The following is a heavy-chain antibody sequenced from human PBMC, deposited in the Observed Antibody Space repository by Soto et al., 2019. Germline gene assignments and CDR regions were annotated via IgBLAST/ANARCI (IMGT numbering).Heavy chain of an antibody. CDR2: ISLYSDGT. CDR3: ARVVPGAEAWFGP. J-gene: IGHJ5*02. Sequence: ASVTVSCKTSGYTFSNDGITGVRPAPGQPLEWLGWISLYSDGTNYAQKFQGRVSMTTDTSTTTAYMELRSLRSDDTAVYYCARVVPGAEAWFGPWGQGTLVTFSS. CDR1: GYTFSNDG. D-gene: IGHD2-2*01. V-gene: IGHV1-18*01.